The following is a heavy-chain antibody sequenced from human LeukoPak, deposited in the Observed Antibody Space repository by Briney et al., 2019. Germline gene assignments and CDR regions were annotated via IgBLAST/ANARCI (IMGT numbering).Heavy chain of an antibody. J-gene: IGHJ4*02. CDR2: ISSSSSYI. V-gene: IGHV3-21*01. CDR1: GFTFSSYS. CDR3: ARDGKTIFGVDYQWDY. Sequence: GGSLRLSCAASGFTFSSYSMNWVRQAPGKGLEWVSSISSSSSYIYYADSVKGRFTISRDNAKNSLYLQMNSLRAEDTAVYYCARDGKTIFGVDYQWDYWGQGTLVTVSS. D-gene: IGHD3-3*01.